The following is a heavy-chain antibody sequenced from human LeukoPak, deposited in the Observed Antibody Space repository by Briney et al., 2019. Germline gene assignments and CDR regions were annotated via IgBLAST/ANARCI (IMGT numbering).Heavy chain of an antibody. V-gene: IGHV1-18*01. CDR2: ISAYNGNT. Sequence: ASVKVSCKASAYTFTSYGISWVRQAPGQGLEWMGWISAYNGNTNYAQKLQGRVTMTTDTSTSTAYMELRSLRSDDTAVYYCARDGLRSGSYYKEAFDYWGQGTLVTVSS. D-gene: IGHD3-10*01. CDR1: AYTFTSYG. J-gene: IGHJ4*02. CDR3: ARDGLRSGSYYKEAFDY.